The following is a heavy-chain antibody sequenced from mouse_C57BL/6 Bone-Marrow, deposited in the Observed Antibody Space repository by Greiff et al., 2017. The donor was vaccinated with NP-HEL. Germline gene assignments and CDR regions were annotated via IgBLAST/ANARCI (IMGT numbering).Heavy chain of an antibody. CDR2: IYPRSGNT. J-gene: IGHJ2*01. V-gene: IGHV1-81*01. CDR3: ARDYGSRSSYYFDY. Sequence: QVQLQQSGAELARPGASVKLSCKASGYTFTSYGISWVKQRTGQGLEWIGEIYPRSGNTYYNEKFKGKATLTADKSSSTAYMELRSLTSEDSAVYFCARDYGSRSSYYFDYWGQGTTLTVSS. D-gene: IGHD1-1*01. CDR1: GYTFTSYG.